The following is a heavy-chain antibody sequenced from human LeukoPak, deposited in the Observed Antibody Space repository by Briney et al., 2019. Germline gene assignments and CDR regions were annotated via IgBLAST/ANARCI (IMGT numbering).Heavy chain of an antibody. CDR1: GGSISSYY. CDR2: IYYSGST. J-gene: IGHJ4*02. D-gene: IGHD2-2*02. V-gene: IGHV4-59*12. CDR3: ATLWCTSHCYTRDY. Sequence: SETLSLTCTVSGGSISSYYWSWIRQPPGKGLEWIGYIYYSGSTNYNPSLKSRVTISVDTSKNQFSLKLSSVTAADTAVYYCATLWCTSHCYTRDYWGQGTLVTVSS.